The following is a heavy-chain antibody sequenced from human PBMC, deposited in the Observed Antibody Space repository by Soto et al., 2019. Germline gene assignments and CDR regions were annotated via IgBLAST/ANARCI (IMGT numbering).Heavy chain of an antibody. CDR3: ARDGGYYDILTGYSYYYLAV. CDR2: ISSSSSYI. Sequence: GGALRLXWAASGFTFSSYSMNWGRQAPGKGLEWVSSISSSSSYIYYADSVKGRFTISRDNAKNSLYLQMNSLRAEDTAVYYCARDGGYYDILTGYSYYYLAVSAKGTTVTVSS. CDR1: GFTFSSYS. V-gene: IGHV3-21*01. D-gene: IGHD3-9*01. J-gene: IGHJ6*03.